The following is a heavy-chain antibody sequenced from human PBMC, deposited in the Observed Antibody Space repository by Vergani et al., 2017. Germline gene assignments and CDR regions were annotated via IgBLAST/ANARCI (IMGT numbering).Heavy chain of an antibody. CDR3: ASYDCWSGYYNKLGYYYYMDV. Sequence: QVQLVQSGSELKKPGASVKVSCKASGYTFTSYAMNWVRQAPGQGLEWMGWINTNTGNPTYAQGFTGRFVVSLDTSVSTAYLQISSLKAEDTAVYYCASYDCWSGYYNKLGYYYYMDVWGKGTTVTVSS. CDR1: GYTFTSYA. D-gene: IGHD3-3*01. CDR2: INTNTGNP. V-gene: IGHV7-4-1*02. J-gene: IGHJ6*03.